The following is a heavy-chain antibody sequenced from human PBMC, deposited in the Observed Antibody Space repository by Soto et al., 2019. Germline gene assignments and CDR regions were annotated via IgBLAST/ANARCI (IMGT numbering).Heavy chain of an antibody. CDR2: IYSGGST. V-gene: IGHV3-53*01. Sequence: PGGSLRLSCAASGFTFSSYAMSWVRQAPGKGLEWVSVIYSGGSTYYADSVKGRFTISRDNSKNTLYLQMNSLRAEDTAVYYCVRDKRLVRGVITTRYYYYGMDVWGQGTTVTVSS. CDR1: GFTFSSYA. J-gene: IGHJ6*02. CDR3: VRDKRLVRGVITTRYYYYGMDV. D-gene: IGHD3-10*01.